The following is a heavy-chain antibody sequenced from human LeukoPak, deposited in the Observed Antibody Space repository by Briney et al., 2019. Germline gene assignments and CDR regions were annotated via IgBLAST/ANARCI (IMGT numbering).Heavy chain of an antibody. D-gene: IGHD1-14*01. J-gene: IGHJ4*02. Sequence: PGRSLRLSCAASGFTFSSYGMHWVRQAPGKGREWVSSISSSSSYIYYADSVKGRFTISRDNAKNSLYLQMNSLRAEDTAVYYCARDHGSELDYWGQGTLVTVSS. CDR2: ISSSSSYI. V-gene: IGHV3-21*01. CDR1: GFTFSSYG. CDR3: ARDHGSELDY.